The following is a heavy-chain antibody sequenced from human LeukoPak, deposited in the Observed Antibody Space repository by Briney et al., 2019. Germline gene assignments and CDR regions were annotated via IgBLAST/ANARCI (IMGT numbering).Heavy chain of an antibody. D-gene: IGHD1-1*01. Sequence: SETLSLTCTVSGVSISSSNSYWGWIRQPAGKGLEWIGRIYTSGSTNYNPSLKSRVTMSVDTSKNQFSLKLSSVTAADTAVYYCARVPPAGWNDDAFDIWGQGTMVTVSS. CDR1: GVSISSSNSY. CDR2: IYTSGST. J-gene: IGHJ3*02. V-gene: IGHV4-61*02. CDR3: ARVPPAGWNDDAFDI.